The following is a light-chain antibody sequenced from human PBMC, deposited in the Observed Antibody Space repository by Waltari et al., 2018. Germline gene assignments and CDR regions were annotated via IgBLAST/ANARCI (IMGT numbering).Light chain of an antibody. J-gene: IGLJ2*01. V-gene: IGLV3-21*01. CDR2: YDT. CDR1: NVGKKH. CDR3: QIWQNAYDDVV. Sequence: SYVLTQPPSVSVAPGHTARITCGGNNVGKKHVHWYQQKPGQAPVLVIDYDTHRPSGIQQRFSGSKTGNTATLDISRGEAGDEDYYYCQIWQNAYDDVVFDGGQRLTVL.